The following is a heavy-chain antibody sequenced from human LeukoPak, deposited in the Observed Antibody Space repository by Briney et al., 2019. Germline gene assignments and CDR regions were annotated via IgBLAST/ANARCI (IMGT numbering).Heavy chain of an antibody. Sequence: SETLSPTCTVSGGSISSYYWSWIRQPPGKGLEWIGEINHSGSANYNPSLKSRVTLSIDKSKNQFSLNLNSVTAADTAVYYCARARRDSGYYKVDYWGQGTLVTVSS. J-gene: IGHJ4*02. D-gene: IGHD3-3*01. CDR1: GGSISSYY. V-gene: IGHV4-34*01. CDR3: ARARRDSGYYKVDY. CDR2: INHSGSA.